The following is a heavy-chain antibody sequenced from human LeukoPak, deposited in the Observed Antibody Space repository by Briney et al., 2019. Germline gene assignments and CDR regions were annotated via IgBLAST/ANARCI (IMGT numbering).Heavy chain of an antibody. Sequence: PSETLSLTCTVSGGSMNNYYWSWIRQPPGKGLEWIGYIYYSGSTNYNPSLKSRVTISVDTSKNQFSLKLSSVTAADTAVYYCARHKYQLLDYWGQGTLVTVSS. V-gene: IGHV4-59*08. CDR1: GGSMNNYY. D-gene: IGHD2-2*01. CDR2: IYYSGST. J-gene: IGHJ4*02. CDR3: ARHKYQLLDY.